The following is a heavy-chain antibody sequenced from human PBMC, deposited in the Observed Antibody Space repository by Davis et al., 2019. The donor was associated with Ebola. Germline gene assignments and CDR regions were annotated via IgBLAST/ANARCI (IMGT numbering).Heavy chain of an antibody. V-gene: IGHV4-34*01. Sequence: SETLSLTCAVYGGSFSGYYWSWIRQPPGKGLEWIGEINHSGSTNYNPSLKSRVTISVDTSKNQFSLKLSSVTAADTAVYYCARLNYDFWSGYYSGNWFDPWGQGPRSPSPQ. D-gene: IGHD3-3*01. CDR2: INHSGST. J-gene: IGHJ5*02. CDR1: GGSFSGYY. CDR3: ARLNYDFWSGYYSGNWFDP.